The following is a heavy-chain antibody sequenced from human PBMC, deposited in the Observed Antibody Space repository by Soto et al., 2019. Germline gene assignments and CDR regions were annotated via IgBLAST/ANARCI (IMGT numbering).Heavy chain of an antibody. CDR1: GVSINSYY. J-gene: IGHJ5*02. Sequence: SETLSLTCTVCGVSINSYYWTWIRQPPGKELEWIGYIHYTGRTNCNPSLRSRITMSVDTSKNQFSLRLSSVTAADTAIYYCARDLTIGGFFDPWGQRTLVTVSS. V-gene: IGHV4-59*01. D-gene: IGHD3-10*01. CDR2: IHYTGRT. CDR3: ARDLTIGGFFDP.